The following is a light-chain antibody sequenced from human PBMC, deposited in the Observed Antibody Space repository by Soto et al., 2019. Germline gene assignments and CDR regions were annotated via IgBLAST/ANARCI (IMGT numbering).Light chain of an antibody. CDR1: SSNIGSNT. Sequence: QPVLTQPPSASGTPGQRVTMSCSGSSSNIGSNTVDWFQQLPGTAPKLLIYNNDQRPSGVPERFSGSKSGTSASLAISGLQSEDEADYYCAAWDDCLNGVLFGGGTKLTVL. V-gene: IGLV1-44*01. J-gene: IGLJ2*01. CDR2: NND. CDR3: AAWDDCLNGVL.